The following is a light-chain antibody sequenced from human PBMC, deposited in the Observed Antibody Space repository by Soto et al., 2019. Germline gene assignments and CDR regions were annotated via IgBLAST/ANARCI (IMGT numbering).Light chain of an antibody. J-gene: IGKJ3*01. CDR1: PGISNF. V-gene: IGKV1-27*01. Sequence: DIQLTQSPSSLSASVGDRVTITCRASPGISNFLAWYQQKPGKVPKLLISFASTLKSGVPSRFSGSGSGTDFTLTISSLQPEDVATYYCQKCNSAPFTFGPGTKVDIK. CDR2: FAS. CDR3: QKCNSAPFT.